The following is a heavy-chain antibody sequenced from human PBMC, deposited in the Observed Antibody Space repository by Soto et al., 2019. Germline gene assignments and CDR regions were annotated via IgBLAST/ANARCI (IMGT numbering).Heavy chain of an antibody. Sequence: QVQLVESGGGVVQPGRSLRLSCAASGFTFSSYGMHWVRQAPGKGLEWVAVIWYDGSNKYYADSVKGRFTISRDNSKNTLYLQMNSLRAEDTAVYYCARGPLDTVTTGCFDYWGQGTLVTVSS. CDR2: IWYDGSNK. CDR3: ARGPLDTVTTGCFDY. J-gene: IGHJ4*02. V-gene: IGHV3-33*01. D-gene: IGHD4-4*01. CDR1: GFTFSSYG.